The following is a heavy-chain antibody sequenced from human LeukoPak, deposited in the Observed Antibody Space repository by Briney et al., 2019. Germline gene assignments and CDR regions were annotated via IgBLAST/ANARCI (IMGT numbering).Heavy chain of an antibody. D-gene: IGHD4-17*01. CDR3: AKSLDYGDYVSQIGCYFDY. CDR2: ISGSGGST. CDR1: GFTFSSYA. J-gene: IGHJ4*02. V-gene: IGHV3-23*01. Sequence: GGSLRLSCAASGFTFSSYAVSWVRQAPGKGLEWVSAISGSGGSTYYADSVKGRFTISRDNSKNTLYLQMNSLRAEDTAVYYRAKSLDYGDYVSQIGCYFDYWGQGTLVTVSS.